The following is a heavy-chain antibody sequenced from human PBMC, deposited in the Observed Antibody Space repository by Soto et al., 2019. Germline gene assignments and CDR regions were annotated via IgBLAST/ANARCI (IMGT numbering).Heavy chain of an antibody. J-gene: IGHJ4*02. CDR2: INHSGGST. Sequence: ASVKVSCKASGYTFTSYYMHWVRQAPGQGLERMGIINHSGGSTSYAQYFQGRVTITRDTSKSTVYMELSSLRSEDTAVYYCARDPWAADYWGQGTLVTVSS. CDR1: GYTFTSYY. CDR3: ARDPWAADY. V-gene: IGHV1-46*01. D-gene: IGHD3-16*01.